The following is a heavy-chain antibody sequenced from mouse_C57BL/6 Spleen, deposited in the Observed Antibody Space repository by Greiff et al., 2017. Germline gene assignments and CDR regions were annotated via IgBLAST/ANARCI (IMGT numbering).Heavy chain of an antibody. CDR1: GYAFSSYW. CDR3: ARSVYDYDGNYAMDY. V-gene: IGHV1-80*01. Sequence: VQLQQSWAELVKPGASVKISCKASGYAFSSYWMNWVKQRPGKGLEWIGQIYPGDGDTNYNGKFKGKATLTADKSSSTAYMQLSSLTSEDSAVYFCARSVYDYDGNYAMDYWGQGTSVTVSS. CDR2: IYPGDGDT. D-gene: IGHD2-4*01. J-gene: IGHJ4*01.